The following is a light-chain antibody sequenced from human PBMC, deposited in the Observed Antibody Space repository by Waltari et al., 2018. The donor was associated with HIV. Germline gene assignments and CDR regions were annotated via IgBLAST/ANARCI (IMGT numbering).Light chain of an antibody. CDR1: KLGEKY. Sequence: SYELTQPPSVSVSPGQTGTITCSGDKLGEKYVEWYQQKPGQSPVVVIYQDNKLSSGIPRRFSGSISGNTATLTITETQPMDGAAYYCQAWDSSSGHVVFGGGTKLTVL. V-gene: IGLV3-1*01. J-gene: IGLJ2*01. CDR2: QDN. CDR3: QAWDSSSGHVV.